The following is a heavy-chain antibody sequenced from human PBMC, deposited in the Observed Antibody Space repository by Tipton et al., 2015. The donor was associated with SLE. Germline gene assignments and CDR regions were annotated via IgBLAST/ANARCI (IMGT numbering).Heavy chain of an antibody. J-gene: IGHJ6*02. Sequence: TLSLTCTVSGGSISSYYWSWIRQPPGKGLEWIGEINHSGSTNYNPSLKSRVTISVDTSKNQFSLKLSSVTAADTAVYYCARVRFWSGYHYYYYYGMDVWGQGTTVTVSS. CDR2: INHSGST. CDR3: ARVRFWSGYHYYYYYGMDV. V-gene: IGHV4-34*01. D-gene: IGHD3-3*01. CDR1: GGSISSYY.